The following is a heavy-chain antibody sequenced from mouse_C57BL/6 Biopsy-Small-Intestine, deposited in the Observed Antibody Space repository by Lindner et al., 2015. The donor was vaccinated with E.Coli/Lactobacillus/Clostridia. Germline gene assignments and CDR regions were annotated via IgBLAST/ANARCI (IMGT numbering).Heavy chain of an antibody. CDR2: IIPIFETA. D-gene: IGHD1-1*02. CDR3: ARDVCGSPRCHVRDDYYEVMDV. V-gene: IGHV1-81*01. CDR1: GDTFSSYA. J-gene: IGHJ1*01. Sequence: SVKVSCKASGDTFSSYAITWVRQAPGQGLEWMGGIIPIFETANYAQKFQGRVTITADESTSTAYMELSSLRSDDTALYYCARDVCGSPRCHVRDDYYEVMDVWGQGTTVTVSS.